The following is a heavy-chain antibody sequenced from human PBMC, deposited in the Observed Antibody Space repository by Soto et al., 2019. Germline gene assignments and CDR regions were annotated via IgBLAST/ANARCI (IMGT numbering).Heavy chain of an antibody. J-gene: IGHJ4*02. CDR3: AKALGVRGVIIDY. V-gene: IGHV3-23*01. CDR1: GFTFSSYA. Sequence: GGSLRLSCAASGFTFSSYAMSWVRQAPGKGLEWVSAISGSGGSTYYADSVKGRFTISRDNSKNTLYLQMNSLRAEDTAVYYCAKALGVRGVIIDYWGQETLVTVSS. CDR2: ISGSGGST. D-gene: IGHD3-10*01.